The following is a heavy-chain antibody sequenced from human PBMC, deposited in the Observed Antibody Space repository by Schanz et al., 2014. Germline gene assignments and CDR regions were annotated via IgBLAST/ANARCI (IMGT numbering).Heavy chain of an antibody. V-gene: IGHV3-20*04. J-gene: IGHJ4*02. CDR2: INWNGGST. CDR1: GFTFSASA. CDR3: ARDSGSHYVVDY. D-gene: IGHD1-26*01. Sequence: EVQLVESGGALVQPGGSLRLSCAASGFTFSASAMHWVRQAPGKGLEWVSGINWNGGSTGYADSVKGRFTISRDNAKNSLYLQMNSLRAEDTALYYCARDSGSHYVVDYWGQGTLVTVSS.